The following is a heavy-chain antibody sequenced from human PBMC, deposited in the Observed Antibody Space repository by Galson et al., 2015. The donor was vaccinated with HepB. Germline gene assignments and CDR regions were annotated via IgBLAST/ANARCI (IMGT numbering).Heavy chain of an antibody. CDR2: ISWDGGST. CDR3: AKGGGDILTGYYRSAFDY. CDR1: GFTFDDYT. D-gene: IGHD3-9*01. J-gene: IGHJ4*02. Sequence: SLRLSCAASGFTFDDYTMHWVRQAPGKGLEWVSLISWDGGSTYHADSVKGRFTISRDNSKNSLYLQMNSLRTEDTALYYCAKGGGDILTGYYRSAFDYWGQGTLVTVSS. V-gene: IGHV3-43*01.